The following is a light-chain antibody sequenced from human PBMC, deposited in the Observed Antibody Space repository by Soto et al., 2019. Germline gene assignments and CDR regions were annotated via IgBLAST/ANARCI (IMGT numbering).Light chain of an antibody. J-gene: IGKJ1*01. CDR1: QSVSSY. V-gene: IGKV3-11*01. CDR3: QQRSNWPRT. Sequence: EIVLTQSPATLSLSPGERATLSCRASQSVSSYLAWYQQKPGQAPRLLIYDASNRATGIPARFSGSGSGTDFTRTISSLEPEDFAVYYCQQRSNWPRTFGQGTTVEIK. CDR2: DAS.